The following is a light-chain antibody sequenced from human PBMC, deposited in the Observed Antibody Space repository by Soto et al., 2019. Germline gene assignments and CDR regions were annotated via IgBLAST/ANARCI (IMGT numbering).Light chain of an antibody. J-gene: IGKJ1*01. Sequence: EIVWTQSPGTLSLSPRERATLSCRASQSVSSSYLAWYQQKPGQAPRLLIYGASSRATGIPDRFSGSGSGTDFTLTISRLEPEDFAVYYCQQYGSAPPGTFGQGTKVDIK. CDR2: GAS. V-gene: IGKV3-20*01. CDR3: QQYGSAPPGT. CDR1: QSVSSSY.